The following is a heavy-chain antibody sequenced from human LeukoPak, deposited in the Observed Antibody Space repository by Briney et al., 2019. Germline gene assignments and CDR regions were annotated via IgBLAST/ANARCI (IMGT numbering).Heavy chain of an antibody. CDR1: SGSISNYD. CDR2: IYTSGST. V-gene: IGHV4-4*07. CDR3: ARVEVMITFGGVTTSSFDY. D-gene: IGHD3-16*01. J-gene: IGHJ4*02. Sequence: PSETLSLTCTVSSGSISNYDWSWIRQPAGKGLEWIGRIYTSGSTNYNPSLKSRVTMSVDTSKKQFSLKLSSVTAADTAVYYCARVEVMITFGGVTTSSFDYWGQGTLVTVSS.